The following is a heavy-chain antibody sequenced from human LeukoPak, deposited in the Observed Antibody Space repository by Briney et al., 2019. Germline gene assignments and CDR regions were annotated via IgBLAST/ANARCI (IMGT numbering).Heavy chain of an antibody. V-gene: IGHV3-30*04. J-gene: IGHJ5*02. CDR2: ISYDGSNK. D-gene: IGHD4-17*01. Sequence: GRSLRLSCAASGFTFSSYAMHWVRQAPGKGLEWVAVISYDGSNKYYADSVKGRFTISRDNSKNTLYLQMNSLRAEDTAVYYCAKGMAVTTLLGNWFDPWGQGTLVTVSS. CDR3: AKGMAVTTLLGNWFDP. CDR1: GFTFSSYA.